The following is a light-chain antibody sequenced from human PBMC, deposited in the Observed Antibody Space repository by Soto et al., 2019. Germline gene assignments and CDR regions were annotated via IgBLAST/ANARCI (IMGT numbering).Light chain of an antibody. J-gene: IGKJ4*01. Sequence: IVMTQSPATLSVSPGERATLSCRASQSVSSSLAWYQQKPGQAPRLLIYGASTRATGIPARFSGSGSETEFTLTISSLQSEDFAVYYCQQYNNWPLTFGGGTKVEIK. CDR1: QSVSSS. CDR3: QQYNNWPLT. V-gene: IGKV3-15*01. CDR2: GAS.